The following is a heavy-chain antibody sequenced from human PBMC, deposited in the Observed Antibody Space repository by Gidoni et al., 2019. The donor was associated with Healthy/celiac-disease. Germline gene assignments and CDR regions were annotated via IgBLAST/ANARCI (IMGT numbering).Heavy chain of an antibody. Sequence: EVQLVESGGGLVKPGGSLRLSCAASGFTFSSYSMNWVRQAPGKGLAWVSSISSRSSYIYYADSVKGRFTISRDNAKNSLYLQMNSLRAEDTAVYYCARGNDYGDYWGQGTLVTVSS. CDR2: ISSRSSYI. CDR1: GFTFSSYS. V-gene: IGHV3-21*01. CDR3: ARGNDYGDY. J-gene: IGHJ4*02. D-gene: IGHD3-10*01.